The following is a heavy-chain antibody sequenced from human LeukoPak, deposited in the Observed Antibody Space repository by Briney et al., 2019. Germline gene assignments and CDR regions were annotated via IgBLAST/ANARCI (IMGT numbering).Heavy chain of an antibody. CDR2: IIPFLGTA. CDR3: ARVSGYYDSSGYYYYGMDV. D-gene: IGHD3-22*01. V-gene: IGHV1-69*13. CDR1: GGTFSSYG. J-gene: IGHJ6*02. Sequence: SVKVSCKASGGTFSSYGMSWVRQAPGQGLEWMGGIIPFLGTANYAQKFQGRVTITADESTSTAYMELSSLRSEDTAVYYCARVSGYYDSSGYYYYGMDVWGQGTTVTVSS.